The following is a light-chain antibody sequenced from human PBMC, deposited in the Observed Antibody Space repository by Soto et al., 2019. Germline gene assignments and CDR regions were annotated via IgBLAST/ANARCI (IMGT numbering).Light chain of an antibody. CDR3: QQSYRDFPFT. CDR2: GAS. Sequence: DIQMTQSPSSLSASVGDRVTITCRASQKIKSYLNWYQQTPGKAPKLLIYGASTLQSGVPSRFSGSESERDFILTITGLQPEDFAKYYCQQSYRDFPFTFGPGTKVDIK. V-gene: IGKV1-39*01. J-gene: IGKJ3*01. CDR1: QKIKSY.